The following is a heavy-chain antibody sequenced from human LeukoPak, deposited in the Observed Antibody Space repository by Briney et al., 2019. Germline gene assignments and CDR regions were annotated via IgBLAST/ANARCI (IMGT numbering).Heavy chain of an antibody. CDR1: GFTFSSYS. CDR2: ISSSSTI. D-gene: IGHD1-1*01. CDR3: AGPERLIDYYGMDV. V-gene: IGHV3-48*04. Sequence: GGSLRLSCAASGFTFSSYSMNWVRQAPGKGLEWVSYISSSSTIYYADSVKGRFTISRDNAKNSLYLQMNSLRAEDTAVYYCAGPERLIDYYGMDVWGQGTTVTVSS. J-gene: IGHJ6*02.